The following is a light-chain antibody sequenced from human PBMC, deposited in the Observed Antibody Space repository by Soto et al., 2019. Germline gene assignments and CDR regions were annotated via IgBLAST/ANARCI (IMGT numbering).Light chain of an antibody. V-gene: IGKV1-33*01. CDR2: DAS. CDR3: QKHDSVPLT. Sequence: DTQMTQSPYSLSASLGDRVTITCQPSQDIKNYLNWYQQKPGKGPRLLVFDASTFEVGAPARFDGSGSGTDFSLTINGWQAEDIGTYYCQKHDSVPLTFGPGTKVEIK. CDR1: QDIKNY. J-gene: IGKJ3*01.